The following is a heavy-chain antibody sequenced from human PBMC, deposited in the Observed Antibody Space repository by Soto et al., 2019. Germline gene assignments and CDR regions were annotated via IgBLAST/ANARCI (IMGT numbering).Heavy chain of an antibody. CDR3: TGGPAMVYWYFDL. Sequence: SETLSLTCTVSGGSISSYYWSWIRQPPGKGLEWIGYFYYSGSTNYNPSLKSRVTISVDTSKNQFSLKLSSVTAADTAVYYCTGGPAMVYWYFDLWGRGTLVTVS. CDR2: FYYSGST. CDR1: GGSISSYY. D-gene: IGHD5-18*01. J-gene: IGHJ2*01. V-gene: IGHV4-59*01.